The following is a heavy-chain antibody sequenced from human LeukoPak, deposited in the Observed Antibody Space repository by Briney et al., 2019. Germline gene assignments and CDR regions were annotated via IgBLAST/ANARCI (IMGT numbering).Heavy chain of an antibody. D-gene: IGHD6-13*01. CDR3: ARDRGYSSSRRDYYYYYMDV. V-gene: IGHV1-69*05. CDR2: IIPIFGTA. CDR1: GGTFSSYA. Sequence: ASVKVSCKASGGTFSSYAISWVRQAPGQGLEWMGGIIPIFGTANYAQKFQGRVTITTDESTSTAYMELSSLRSEGTAVYYCARDRGYSSSRRDYYYYYMDVWGKGTTVTVSS. J-gene: IGHJ6*03.